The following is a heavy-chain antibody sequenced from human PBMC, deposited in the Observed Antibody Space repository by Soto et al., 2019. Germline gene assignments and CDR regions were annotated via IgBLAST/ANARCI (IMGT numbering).Heavy chain of an antibody. CDR3: ARDKYCSGGSCRKNWFDP. D-gene: IGHD2-15*01. CDR2: IYDDGSA. CDR1: GGSISSSY. V-gene: IGHV4-59*01. Sequence: SETLSLTCTVSGGSISSSYWSWIRQPPGKGLEWLAYIYDDGSANYNPSLKSRATISLDMSKNQFSLKLTSVTAADTAVYYCARDKYCSGGSCRKNWFDPWGQGTMVTVSS. J-gene: IGHJ5*02.